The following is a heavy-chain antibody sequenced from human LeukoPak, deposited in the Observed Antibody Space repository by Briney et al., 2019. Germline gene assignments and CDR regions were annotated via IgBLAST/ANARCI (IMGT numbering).Heavy chain of an antibody. CDR2: IYYSGST. D-gene: IGHD6-19*01. CDR1: GGSISSSSYY. J-gene: IGHJ6*02. Sequence: SETLSLTCTASGGSISSSSYYWGWIRQPPGKGLEWIGSIYYSGSTYYNPSLKSRVTISVDTSKNQFSLKLSSVTAADTAVYYCARGRVAGTWGQGTTVTVSS. CDR3: ARGRVAGT. V-gene: IGHV4-39*07.